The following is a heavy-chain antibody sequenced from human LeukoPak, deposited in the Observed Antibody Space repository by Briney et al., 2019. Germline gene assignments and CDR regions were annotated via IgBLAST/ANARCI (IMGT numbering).Heavy chain of an antibody. V-gene: IGHV3-20*04. Sequence: GGSLRLSCAASGFTFDDYGMSWVRQAPGKGLEWVSGINWNGGSTGYADSVRGRFTISRDNAKNSLYLQMNSLRAEDTALYYCARDFVMVRGGGAFDIWGQGTMVTASS. D-gene: IGHD3-10*01. J-gene: IGHJ3*02. CDR2: INWNGGST. CDR3: ARDFVMVRGGGAFDI. CDR1: GFTFDDYG.